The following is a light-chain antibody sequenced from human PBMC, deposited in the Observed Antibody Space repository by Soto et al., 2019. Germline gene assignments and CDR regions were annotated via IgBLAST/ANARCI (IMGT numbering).Light chain of an antibody. CDR3: GTWDSSL. CDR1: SSNIGNNF. J-gene: IGLJ2*01. V-gene: IGLV1-51*01. CDR2: DIN. Sequence: QSVLTQPPSVSAAPGQKVTISCSGSSSNIGNNFVPWYQQLPGTAPKLLIYDINKRPSGIPDRFSGSKSGTSATLGITGLQTGDEADYYCGTWDSSLFGGGTKVTVL.